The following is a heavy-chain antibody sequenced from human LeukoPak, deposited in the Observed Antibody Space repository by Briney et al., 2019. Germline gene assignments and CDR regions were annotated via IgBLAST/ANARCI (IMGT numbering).Heavy chain of an antibody. Sequence: GGSLRLSCAASGFTFSDYYMSWIRQAPGKGLEWVSYISSSGSTIYYADSVKGRFTISRDNAKNSLYLQMNSLRAEDTAVYYCAKDQVYYDSSGYYYERPFDYWGQGTLVTVSS. CDR2: ISSSGSTI. CDR1: GFTFSDYY. V-gene: IGHV3-11*01. CDR3: AKDQVYYDSSGYYYERPFDY. D-gene: IGHD3-22*01. J-gene: IGHJ4*02.